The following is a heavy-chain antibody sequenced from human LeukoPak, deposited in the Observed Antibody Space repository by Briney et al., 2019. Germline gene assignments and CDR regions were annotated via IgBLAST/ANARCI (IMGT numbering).Heavy chain of an antibody. Sequence: PSETLSLTCTVSGGSISSGDYYWSWIRQPPGKGLEWIGYIYYSGSTYYNPSLKSRVTISVDTSKNQFSLKLSSVTAADTAVYYCARIDRPRSQPDFDYWGQGTLVTVSS. J-gene: IGHJ4*02. V-gene: IGHV4-30-4*01. CDR2: IYYSGST. CDR3: ARIDRPRSQPDFDY. D-gene: IGHD1-14*01. CDR1: GGSISSGDYY.